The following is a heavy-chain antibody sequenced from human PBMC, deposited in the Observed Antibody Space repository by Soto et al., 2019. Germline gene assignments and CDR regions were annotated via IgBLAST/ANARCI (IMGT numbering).Heavy chain of an antibody. CDR1: GFFFPNCG. D-gene: IGHD4-17*01. CDR3: TRGGAYGGRQDAFDI. Sequence: PGGSLRLCCAASGFFFPNCGMSWVRQAPGKGLEWVADINQDGSEKYHVDSVKGRFTISRDNPKNSLYLQMNSLRAEDTAIYYCTRGGAYGGRQDAFDIWGQGTMVTVSS. V-gene: IGHV3-7*03. J-gene: IGHJ3*02. CDR2: INQDGSEK.